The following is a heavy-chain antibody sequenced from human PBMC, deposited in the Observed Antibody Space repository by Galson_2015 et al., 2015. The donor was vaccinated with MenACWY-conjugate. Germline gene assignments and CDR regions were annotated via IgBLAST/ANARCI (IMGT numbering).Heavy chain of an antibody. V-gene: IGHV1-46*01. Sequence: SVKVSCKASGYTFTSYYMHWVRQAPGQGLEWMGIINPSGGGTSYAQKFQGRVTMTRDTSTSTVYMELSRLRSEDTAVYYCARGRSYDSSGYPDAFDIWGQGTLVTVSS. CDR1: GYTFTSYY. D-gene: IGHD3-22*01. CDR3: ARGRSYDSSGYPDAFDI. CDR2: INPSGGGT. J-gene: IGHJ4*02.